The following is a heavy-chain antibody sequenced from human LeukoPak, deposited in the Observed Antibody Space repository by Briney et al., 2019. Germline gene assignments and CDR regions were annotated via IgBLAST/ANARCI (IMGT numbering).Heavy chain of an antibody. Sequence: GASVKVSCKASGYTFTSYDINRVRQATGQGLEWMGWMNPNSGNTGYAQKFQGRVTMTRNTSISTAYMELSSLRSEDTAVYYCARGYIPNRITGTIYWVGYYYYYGMDVWGQGTTVTVSS. CDR2: MNPNSGNT. J-gene: IGHJ6*02. D-gene: IGHD1-7*01. CDR1: GYTFTSYD. V-gene: IGHV1-8*01. CDR3: ARGYIPNRITGTIYWVGYYYYYGMDV.